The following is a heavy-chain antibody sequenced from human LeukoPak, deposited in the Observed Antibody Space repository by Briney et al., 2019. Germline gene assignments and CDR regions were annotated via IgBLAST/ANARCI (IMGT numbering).Heavy chain of an antibody. J-gene: IGHJ4*02. CDR3: ARGRRIYGDCLDY. Sequence: EASVKVSCKASGYTFTDYYMHWVRQAPGQGLEWMGWINPNSGGTNYAQKFQGRVTMTRDTSISTAYMELSSLRSEDTAVYYCARGRRIYGDCLDYWGQGTLVTVSS. V-gene: IGHV1-2*02. CDR2: INPNSGGT. CDR1: GYTFTDYY. D-gene: IGHD4-17*01.